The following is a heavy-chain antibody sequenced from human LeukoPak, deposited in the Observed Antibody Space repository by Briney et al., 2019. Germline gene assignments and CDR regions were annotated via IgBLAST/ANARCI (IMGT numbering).Heavy chain of an antibody. Sequence: SETLSLTCTVSGGSISNYYWSWLRQPPGKGLEWIAYIYYSGSTNYNPSLKSRVTISVDTSKNQFSLKLSAVTAADTAVYYCARDASRDGYDRGYNWFDPWGQGTLVTVSS. D-gene: IGHD5-24*01. CDR3: ARDASRDGYDRGYNWFDP. CDR1: GGSISNYY. J-gene: IGHJ5*02. CDR2: IYYSGST. V-gene: IGHV4-59*01.